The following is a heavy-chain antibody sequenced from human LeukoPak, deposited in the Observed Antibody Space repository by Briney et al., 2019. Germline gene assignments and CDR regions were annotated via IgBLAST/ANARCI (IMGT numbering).Heavy chain of an antibody. CDR2: ISSTSDNI. J-gene: IGHJ3*01. CDR3: ARGVANYDILTGYYSPYGAFDV. V-gene: IGHV3-48*03. Sequence: TGGSLRLSCAASEFTFSSYEMNWVRQAPGKGLEWVSHISSTSDNIYYADSVKGRFTISRDNAKNSLYLQMNSLRGDDTALYYCARGVANYDILTGYYSPYGAFDVWGQGTMVTVSS. CDR1: EFTFSSYE. D-gene: IGHD3-9*01.